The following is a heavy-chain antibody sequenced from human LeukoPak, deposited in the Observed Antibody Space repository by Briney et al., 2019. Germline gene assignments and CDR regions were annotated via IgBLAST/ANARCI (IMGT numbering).Heavy chain of an antibody. CDR3: ARAQARYYYYYYMDV. J-gene: IGHJ6*03. V-gene: IGHV1-2*02. Sequence: ASVKVSCKASGYTFTGYYMHWVRQAPGQGLEWMGWINPNSGGTNYAQKFQGRVTITRDTSISTAYMELSRLRSDDTAVYYCARAQARYYYYYYMDVWGKGTTVTVSS. CDR1: GYTFTGYY. CDR2: INPNSGGT.